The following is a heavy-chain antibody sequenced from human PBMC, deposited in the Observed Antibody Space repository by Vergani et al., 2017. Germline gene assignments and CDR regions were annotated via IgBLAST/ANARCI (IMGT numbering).Heavy chain of an antibody. D-gene: IGHD3-22*01. Sequence: EVQLVQSGAEVKKPGESLKISCQISGYSFTNYWIGWVRQMPGKGLEWMGIIHPADSDTRYSPSFHGQVTISVDKSISTAYLQRSSLRASDSAMYYCARLYGRDSSGSKYFYYWGQGTLVTVSS. J-gene: IGHJ4*02. CDR2: IHPADSDT. CDR3: ARLYGRDSSGSKYFYY. CDR1: GYSFTNYW. V-gene: IGHV5-51*01.